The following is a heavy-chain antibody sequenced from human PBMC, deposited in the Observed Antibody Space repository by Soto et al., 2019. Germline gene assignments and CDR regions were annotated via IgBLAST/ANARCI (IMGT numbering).Heavy chain of an antibody. CDR2: IYYSGNT. V-gene: IGHV4-30-4*01. CDR1: GGSISSGDYY. CDR3: ARTWIGSPFDF. D-gene: IGHD5-12*01. J-gene: IGHJ4*02. Sequence: SETLSLTCTVSGGSISSGDYYWSWIRQPPGKGLEWIGYIYYSGNTNYNPSLKSRLTISVDTSKNQFSLQLRSVTAADTAVYYCARTWIGSPFDFWGKGSLVTVSS.